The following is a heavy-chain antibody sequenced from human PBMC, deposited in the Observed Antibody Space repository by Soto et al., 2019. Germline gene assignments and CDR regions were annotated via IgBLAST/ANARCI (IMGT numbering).Heavy chain of an antibody. CDR2: IGTTGDT. V-gene: IGHV3-13*04. Sequence: EVQLVESGGGLVQPGGSLRLSCSASGFTFSSYDMHWVSQGTGKGLEWVSAIGTTGDTYYAGSVKGRFTISRENAKNSLYLQMNSLRAGDTAIYFCARAIGPTLFDYWGQGTLVTVSS. CDR1: GFTFSSYD. CDR3: ARAIGPTLFDY. D-gene: IGHD3-22*01. J-gene: IGHJ4*02.